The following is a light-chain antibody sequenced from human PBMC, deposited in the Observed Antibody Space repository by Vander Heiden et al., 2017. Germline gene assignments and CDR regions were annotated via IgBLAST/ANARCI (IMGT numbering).Light chain of an antibody. CDR1: QSVSSY. J-gene: IGKJ4*01. Sequence: ELVLTQSPATLSFSPGERATLSCRASQSVSSYLAWYQQKPGPAPRLLIYDASNRATGIPARFSGSGSGTDFTLTISSLEPEDFAVYDCQQRSNWPRTFGGGTKVEIK. CDR2: DAS. V-gene: IGKV3-11*01. CDR3: QQRSNWPRT.